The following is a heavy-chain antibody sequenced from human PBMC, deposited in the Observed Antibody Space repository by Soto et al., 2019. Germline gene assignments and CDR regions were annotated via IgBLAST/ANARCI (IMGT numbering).Heavy chain of an antibody. CDR1: GYTFTSYD. CDR2: MNPYSGNT. J-gene: IGHJ4*02. Sequence: ASVKVSCKASGYTFTSYDIYWVRQATGQGLERMGWMNPYSGNTGFVEKFQDRVAMTSDISINTAYLELSSLRSDDTAVYYCTRGQGNHWGQGSLVTVSS. CDR3: TRGQGNH. V-gene: IGHV1-8*01.